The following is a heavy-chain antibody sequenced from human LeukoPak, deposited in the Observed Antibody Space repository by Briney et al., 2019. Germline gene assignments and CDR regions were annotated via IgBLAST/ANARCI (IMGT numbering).Heavy chain of an antibody. Sequence: AGSLRLSCAASGFTFSSYSMHWVSQPPGKGLEWVAFISYDGSNKYYADSVKGRFTTSRDNSKNTLYLQMNSLRAEDTAVYYCARDLVTTGDYWGQGTLVTVSS. V-gene: IGHV3-30-3*01. CDR3: ARDLVTTGDY. D-gene: IGHD4-11*01. CDR2: ISYDGSNK. J-gene: IGHJ4*02. CDR1: GFTFSSYS.